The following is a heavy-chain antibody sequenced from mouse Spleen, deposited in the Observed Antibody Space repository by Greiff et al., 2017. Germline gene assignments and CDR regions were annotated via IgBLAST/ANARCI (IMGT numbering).Heavy chain of an antibody. CDR2: IYPGSGST. Sequence: QVQLQQPGAELVKPGASVKMSCKASGYTFTSYWITWVKQRPGQGLEWIGDIYPGSGSTNYNEKFKSKATLTVDTSSSPAYMQLSSLTSEVSAVYYCARFPYYGSPHWYFDVWGAGTTVTVSS. CDR1: GYTFTSYW. D-gene: IGHD1-1*01. J-gene: IGHJ1*01. CDR3: ARFPYYGSPHWYFDV. V-gene: IGHV1-55*01.